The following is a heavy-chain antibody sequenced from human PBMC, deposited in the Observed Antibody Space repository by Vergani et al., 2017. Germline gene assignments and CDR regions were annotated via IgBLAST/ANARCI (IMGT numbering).Heavy chain of an antibody. CDR3: ARVNTETNGHLYYNYYLDV. J-gene: IGHJ6*03. CDR2: IDHTGRP. CDR1: GGSFTSYH. V-gene: IGHV4-34*01. D-gene: IGHD4-11*01. Sequence: QVQLQQWGGGLLKPSETLSLTCVVNGGSFTSYHWTWIRQSPGEGLEWVWDIDHTGRPDNNPTLRSRLTMTVDKSRNQYSLTLNSVTAPDTAIYFCARVNTETNGHLYYNYYLDVWGQGTAVTVS.